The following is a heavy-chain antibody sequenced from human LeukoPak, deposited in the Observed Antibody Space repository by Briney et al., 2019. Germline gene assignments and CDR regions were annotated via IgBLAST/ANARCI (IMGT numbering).Heavy chain of an antibody. CDR2: ISGSGGST. CDR3: AKVGYCSGGSCYPLNWFDP. J-gene: IGHJ5*02. V-gene: IGHV3-23*01. CDR1: GFTFSSYA. D-gene: IGHD2-15*01. Sequence: GGSLRLSCAASGFTFSSYAMSWVRQAPGKGLEWVSAISGSGGSTYYADSVKGRFTISRDNSKNTLYLRMNSLRAEDTAVYYCAKVGYCSGGSCYPLNWFDPWGQGTLVTVSS.